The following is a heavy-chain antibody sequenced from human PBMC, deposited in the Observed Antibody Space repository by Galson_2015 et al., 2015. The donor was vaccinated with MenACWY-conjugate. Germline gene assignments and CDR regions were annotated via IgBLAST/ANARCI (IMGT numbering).Heavy chain of an antibody. D-gene: IGHD4-17*01. Sequence: LSLTCTVSGGSISSYYWSWIRQPPGKGLEWIGYIYYSGSTNYNPSLKSRVTISVDTSRNQFSLKLSSVTAADTAVYYCARYSTGTTVTYVGDYYGMDVWGQGTTVTVSS. CDR2: IYYSGST. CDR1: GGSISSYY. CDR3: ARYSTGTTVTYVGDYYGMDV. V-gene: IGHV4-59*01. J-gene: IGHJ6*02.